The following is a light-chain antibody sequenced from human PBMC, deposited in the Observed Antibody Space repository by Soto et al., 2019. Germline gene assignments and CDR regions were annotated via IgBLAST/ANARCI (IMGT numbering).Light chain of an antibody. CDR3: SSYTSSSTLG. J-gene: IGLJ1*01. CDR1: SSDVGGYNY. Sequence: QSALTQPASVSGSPGQSITISCTGTSSDVGGYNYVSWYQQHPGKAPKLMIYEVSNRPSGVSNRFSGSKSGNTASLTISGLQAEEEADYYCSSYTSSSTLGVATGTKATVL. V-gene: IGLV2-14*01. CDR2: EVS.